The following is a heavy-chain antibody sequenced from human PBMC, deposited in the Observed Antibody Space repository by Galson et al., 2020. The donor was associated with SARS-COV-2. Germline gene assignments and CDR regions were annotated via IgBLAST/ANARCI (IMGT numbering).Heavy chain of an antibody. V-gene: IGHV3-30-3*01. Sequence: GESLKISCAASGFTFSSYAMHWVRQAPGKGLEWVAVISYDGSNKYYADSVKGRFTISRDNSKNTLYLQMNSLRAKDTAVYYCARSLGGSYFYGMDVWGQGTTVTVSS. CDR2: ISYDGSNK. CDR1: GFTFSSYA. D-gene: IGHD1-26*01. CDR3: ARSLGGSYFYGMDV. J-gene: IGHJ6*02.